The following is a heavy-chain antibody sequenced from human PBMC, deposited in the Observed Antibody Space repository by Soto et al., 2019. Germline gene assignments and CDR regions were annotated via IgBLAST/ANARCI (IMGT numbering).Heavy chain of an antibody. CDR1: GGSISGYY. J-gene: IGHJ6*02. D-gene: IGHD1-26*01. CDR2: IYYRGST. CDR3: ARQQLLPFYYALDV. V-gene: IGHV4-59*01. Sequence: SETLSLTCNVCGGSISGYYWSWIRQSPGKGLEYIGYIYYRGSTNYNSSLKSRVTMSVDTSRNQLSLKMNSVTAADTAVYYCARQQLLPFYYALDVWGQGTTVTVSS.